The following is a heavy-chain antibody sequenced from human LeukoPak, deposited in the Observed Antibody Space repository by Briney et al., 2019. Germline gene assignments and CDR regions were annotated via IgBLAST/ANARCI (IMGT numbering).Heavy chain of an antibody. D-gene: IGHD3-3*01. CDR3: ARDVVNYDFWSGYYKAYGMDV. CDR2: INSDGSST. Sequence: GGSLRLSCAASGFTFSSYWMHWVRQAPGKGLVWVSRINSDGSSTSYADSVKGRFTISRDNAKNTLYLQMNSLKAEDTAVYYCARDVVNYDFWSGYYKAYGMDVWGQGTTVTVSS. V-gene: IGHV3-74*01. J-gene: IGHJ6*02. CDR1: GFTFSSYW.